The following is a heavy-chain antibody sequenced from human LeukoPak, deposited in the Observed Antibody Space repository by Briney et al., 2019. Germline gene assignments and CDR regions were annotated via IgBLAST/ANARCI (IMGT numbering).Heavy chain of an antibody. CDR2: ISYDGSNK. J-gene: IGHJ6*02. V-gene: IGHV3-30*18. Sequence: HPGGSLRLSCAASGFTFSSCGMPWVRQAPGKGLEWVAVISYDGSNKYYADSVKGRFTISRDNSKNTLYLQMNSLRAEDTAVYYCAKDSYNPGGMDVWGQGTTVTVSS. D-gene: IGHD1-1*01. CDR1: GFTFSSCG. CDR3: AKDSYNPGGMDV.